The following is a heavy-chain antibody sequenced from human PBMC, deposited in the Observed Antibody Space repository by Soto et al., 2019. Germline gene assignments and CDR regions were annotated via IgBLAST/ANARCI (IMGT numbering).Heavy chain of an antibody. Sequence: EVQLVESGGGLVQPGGSLRLSCAASGFTFSSYWMHWVRQAPGKGLVWVSRINSDGSSTSYADSVKGRFTISRDNAKNTLYLQMNILRAEGTAVYYCVRTSLVVAAATREDYWGQGTLVTVSS. CDR3: VRTSLVVAAATREDY. V-gene: IGHV3-74*01. D-gene: IGHD2-15*01. CDR2: INSDGSST. J-gene: IGHJ4*02. CDR1: GFTFSSYW.